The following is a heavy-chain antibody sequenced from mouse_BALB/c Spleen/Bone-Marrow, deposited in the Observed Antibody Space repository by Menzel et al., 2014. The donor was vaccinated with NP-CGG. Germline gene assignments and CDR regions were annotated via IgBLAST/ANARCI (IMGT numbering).Heavy chain of an antibody. CDR1: GFSLTSYG. J-gene: IGHJ3*01. D-gene: IGHD2-4*01. V-gene: IGHV2-9*02. CDR2: IWAGGST. Sequence: VHLVESGPGLVEPSQSLSITCTVSGFSLTSYGVHWVRQPPGKGLEWLGVIWAGGSTNYNSALMSRLSISKDNSKSQVFLKMNRLQTDDTAMYYCAREGSTMITTAFAYWGQGTLVTVSA. CDR3: AREGSTMITTAFAY.